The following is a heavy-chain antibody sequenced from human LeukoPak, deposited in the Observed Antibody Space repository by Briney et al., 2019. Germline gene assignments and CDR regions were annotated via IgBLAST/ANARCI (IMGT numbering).Heavy chain of an antibody. CDR3: ARGGYSRDYYYYYMDV. Sequence: SETLSLTCTVSGGSISSGSYYWSWIRQPAGKGLEWIGRIYNSGTTNYNPSLKSRVTILVDTSKNLFSLKLPSVTAADTAVYYCARGGYSRDYYYYYMDVWGKGTTVTISS. CDR2: IYNSGTT. D-gene: IGHD2-15*01. CDR1: GGSISSGSYY. J-gene: IGHJ6*03. V-gene: IGHV4-61*02.